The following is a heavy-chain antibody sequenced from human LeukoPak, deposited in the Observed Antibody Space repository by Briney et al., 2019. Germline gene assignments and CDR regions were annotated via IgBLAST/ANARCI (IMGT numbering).Heavy chain of an antibody. CDR1: GGSISSYY. D-gene: IGHD1-20*01. J-gene: IGHJ5*02. Sequence: PSETLSLTCTVSGGSISSYYWSWIRQPPGKGLEWIGYIYYSGSTYYNPSLKSRVTISVDTSKNQFSLKLSSVTAADTAVYYCARGIMVYARLGITGTTFWFDPWGQGTLVTVSS. V-gene: IGHV4-59*08. CDR3: ARGIMVYARLGITGTTFWFDP. CDR2: IYYSGST.